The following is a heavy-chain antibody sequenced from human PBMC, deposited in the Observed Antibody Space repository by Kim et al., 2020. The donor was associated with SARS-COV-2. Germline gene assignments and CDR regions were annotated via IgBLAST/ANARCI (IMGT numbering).Heavy chain of an antibody. D-gene: IGHD2-2*01. J-gene: IGHJ6*02. CDR3: ARDLTSAGVVPAAIYIYYYYGMDV. CDR2: ISYDGSNK. Sequence: GGSLRLSCAASGFTFSSYAMHWVRQAPGKGLEWVAVISYDGSNKYYVDSMKGRFTISRDNSKNTLYLQMNSLRAEDTAVYYCARDLTSAGVVPAAIYIYYYYGMDVWGQGTTVTVSS. CDR1: GFTFSSYA. V-gene: IGHV3-30*04.